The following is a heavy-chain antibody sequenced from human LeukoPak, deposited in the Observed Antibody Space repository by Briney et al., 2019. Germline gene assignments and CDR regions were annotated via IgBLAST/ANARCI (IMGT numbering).Heavy chain of an antibody. V-gene: IGHV3-9*03. CDR1: GFTFDDYA. Sequence: PGGSLRLSCAASGFTFDDYAMHWVRPAPGKGLEWVSGISWNSNSIAYADSVEGRFTISRDNAKNSLYLHMNSLRAEDMALYYCAKDMSYGGYSGYDYWGQGTLVTVSS. CDR3: AKDMSYGGYSGYDY. D-gene: IGHD5-12*01. J-gene: IGHJ4*02. CDR2: ISWNSNSI.